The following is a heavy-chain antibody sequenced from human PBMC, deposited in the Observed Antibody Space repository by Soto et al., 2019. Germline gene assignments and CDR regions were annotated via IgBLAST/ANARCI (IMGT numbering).Heavy chain of an antibody. CDR3: ARPVRGSPEDV. CDR1: GFTFSAYW. CDR2: IKTAGSEK. D-gene: IGHD3-16*01. J-gene: IGHJ6*02. V-gene: IGHV3-7*05. Sequence: EVQLVESGGGLVQPGGSLRLSCEASGFTFSAYWMGWVRQAPGTGLQLVATIKTAGSEKNYVDSVTGRFTISRDNDKNSLYLQLNTLRAEDTGVYYCARPVRGSPEDVWRQGNTVNVSS.